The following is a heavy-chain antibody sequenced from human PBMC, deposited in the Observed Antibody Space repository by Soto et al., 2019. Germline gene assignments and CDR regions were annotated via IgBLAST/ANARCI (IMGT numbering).Heavy chain of an antibody. CDR1: GYTFTSYY. J-gene: IGHJ3*02. CDR2: INPSGGST. CDR3: ARDQGCYGFWSGYPDAFDI. D-gene: IGHD3-3*01. Sequence: ASVKVSCKASGYTFTSYYMHWVRQAPGQGLEWMGIINPSGGSTSYAQKFQGRVTMTRDTSTSTVYIELSSLRSEDTAVYYCARDQGCYGFWSGYPDAFDIWGQGTMVTVS. V-gene: IGHV1-46*01.